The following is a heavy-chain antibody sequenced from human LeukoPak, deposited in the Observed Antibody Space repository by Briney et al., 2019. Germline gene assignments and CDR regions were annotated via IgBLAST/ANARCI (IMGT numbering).Heavy chain of an antibody. Sequence: PGGSLRLSCATSGFTFSYYWMTWVRQAPGKGLGWLANIKGDGSEKNYVASMKGRFTISRDNVNNSLYLQLNNLRVEDTAMYYCAREAAYWGQGTRVTVSS. CDR2: IKGDGSEK. J-gene: IGHJ4*02. V-gene: IGHV3-7*03. CDR3: AREAAY. CDR1: GFTFSYYW. D-gene: IGHD6-25*01.